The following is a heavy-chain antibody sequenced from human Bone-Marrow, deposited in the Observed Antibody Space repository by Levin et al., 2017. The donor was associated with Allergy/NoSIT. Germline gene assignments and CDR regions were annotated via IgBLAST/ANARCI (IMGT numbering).Heavy chain of an antibody. CDR2: ISSSGSDM. V-gene: IGHV3-21*01. CDR1: GFSIYS. Sequence: GGSLRLSCTVSGFSIYSINWVRQAPGKGLEWVSSISSSGSDMYYVDSVQGRFTISRDNAKNSLTLQMNSLRAEDTAVYYCARGIIGDVRVAHKEAFDIWGQGTMVSVSS. J-gene: IGHJ3*02. CDR3: ARGIIGDVRVAHKEAFDI. D-gene: IGHD2-8*02.